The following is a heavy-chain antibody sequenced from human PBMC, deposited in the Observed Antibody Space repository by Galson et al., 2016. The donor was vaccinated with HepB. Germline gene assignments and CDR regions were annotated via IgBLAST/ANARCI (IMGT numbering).Heavy chain of an antibody. J-gene: IGHJ4*02. Sequence: SVKVSCKASGYNFITYGISWVRQAPGQGFEWIAWISSHNGKTKSAENLQGRVAMTRDKSTSTAYMELRNLTSDDTAVYYCARDVGGNYFDLWGQGSSVIVSS. CDR3: ARDVGGNYFDL. D-gene: IGHD2-15*01. CDR1: GYNFITYG. V-gene: IGHV1-18*01. CDR2: ISSHNGKT.